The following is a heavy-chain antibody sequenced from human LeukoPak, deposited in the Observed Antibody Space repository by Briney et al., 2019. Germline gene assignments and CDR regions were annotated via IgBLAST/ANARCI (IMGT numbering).Heavy chain of an antibody. D-gene: IGHD1-7*01. CDR1: GFTFSNAW. J-gene: IGHJ5*02. CDR3: TTYNWNYGGWFDP. CDR2: IKSKTDGGTT. Sequence: PGGSLRLSCAASGFTFSNAWMSWVRQAPGKGLEWVGRIKSKTDGGTTDYAAPVKGRFTILRDDSKNTLYLQMNSLKTEDTAVYYCTTYNWNYGGWFDPWGQGTLVTVSS. V-gene: IGHV3-15*01.